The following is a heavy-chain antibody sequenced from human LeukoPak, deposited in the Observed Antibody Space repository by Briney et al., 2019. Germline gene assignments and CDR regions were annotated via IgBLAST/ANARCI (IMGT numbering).Heavy chain of an antibody. CDR2: ITSSGTYI. CDR1: GFDFNNYN. Sequence: GGSLGLSCAASGFDFNNYNMNWVRQAPGKGLEWVSSITSSGTYIYYADSVKGRFTISRDNAKNSLYLQMNSLRPEDTAVYYCARDPYSGSYGDYYYYYMDVWGKGTTVTISS. J-gene: IGHJ6*03. D-gene: IGHD1-26*01. CDR3: ARDPYSGSYGDYYYYYMDV. V-gene: IGHV3-21*01.